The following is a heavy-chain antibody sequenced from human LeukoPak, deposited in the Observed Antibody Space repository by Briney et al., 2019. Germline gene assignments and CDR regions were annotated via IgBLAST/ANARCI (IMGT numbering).Heavy chain of an antibody. J-gene: IGHJ2*01. CDR2: IKQQDGSET. V-gene: IGHV3-7*01. CDR1: GFSFSVYW. Sequence: GGSLRLSCATSGFSFSVYWMSWVRQAPGKGLEWVANIKQQDGSETYYVDSVRGRFTISRDNIKNSLYLEMNSLRAEDTAVYYCARGFEAAAHDWFFDPWGRGTLVTVSS. CDR3: ARGFEAAAHDWFFDP. D-gene: IGHD6-13*01.